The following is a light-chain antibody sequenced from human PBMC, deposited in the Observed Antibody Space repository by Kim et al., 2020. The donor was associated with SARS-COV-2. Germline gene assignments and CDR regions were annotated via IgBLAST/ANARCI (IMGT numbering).Light chain of an antibody. CDR3: QHYSRSPYT. Sequence: EIVLTQSLGTLSLSPGERATLSCRASQSISSTYLAWYQQKTGQAPRLLIYGASSRATGIPDRFSGSGSETDFTLTISSLEPEDFAVYFCQHYSRSPYTFGQGTKLEI. CDR1: QSISSTY. J-gene: IGKJ2*01. V-gene: IGKV3-20*01. CDR2: GAS.